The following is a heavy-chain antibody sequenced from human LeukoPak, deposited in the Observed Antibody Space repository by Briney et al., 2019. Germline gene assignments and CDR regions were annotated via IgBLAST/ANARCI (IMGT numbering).Heavy chain of an antibody. CDR3: ARLLGWSGPINWFDP. Sequence: SETLSLTCTVSGGSISSDYWSWIRQPPGKGLEWIGYVYYSGITNYNPSLKSRVTISVGTSKNHFSLKLTSVTTADTAVYYCARLLGWSGPINWFDPWGRGTLVTVSS. CDR2: VYYSGIT. D-gene: IGHD3-3*01. J-gene: IGHJ5*02. CDR1: GGSISSDY. V-gene: IGHV4-59*08.